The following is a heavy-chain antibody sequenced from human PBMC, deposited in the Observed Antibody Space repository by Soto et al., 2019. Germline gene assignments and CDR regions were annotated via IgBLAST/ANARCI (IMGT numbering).Heavy chain of an antibody. V-gene: IGHV4-31*03. J-gene: IGHJ6*02. Sequence: PSETLSLTCTVSGGSISSGGYYWSWIRQHPGKGLEWIGCIYYSGSTYYNPSLKSRVTISVDTSKNQFSLKLSSVTAADTAVYYCAVLNLVTATSGMHVCGPATTRTVS. D-gene: IGHD2-21*02. CDR3: AVLNLVTATSGMHV. CDR2: IYYSGST. CDR1: GGSISSGGYY.